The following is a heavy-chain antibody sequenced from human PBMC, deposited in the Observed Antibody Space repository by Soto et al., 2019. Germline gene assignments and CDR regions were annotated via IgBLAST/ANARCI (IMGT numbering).Heavy chain of an antibody. D-gene: IGHD5-18*01. CDR3: GRDGALGDTAVVDS. Sequence: QVQLVESGGGVVQPGKSLRLSCAASGFTFSTYGMHWVRQAPGKGLEWVAVIWYDGSNKYHGDSLKGRFTISRDNSKKTLYLQINDLRAEDTAVYYGGRDGALGDTAVVDSWGQGTLVTVSS. CDR2: IWYDGSNK. CDR1: GFTFSTYG. J-gene: IGHJ4*02. V-gene: IGHV3-33*01.